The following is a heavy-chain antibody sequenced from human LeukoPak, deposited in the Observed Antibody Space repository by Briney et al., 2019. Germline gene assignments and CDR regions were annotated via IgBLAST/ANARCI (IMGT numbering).Heavy chain of an antibody. CDR3: AKDSSGSYLGAFDI. V-gene: IGHV3-30*02. D-gene: IGHD1-26*01. Sequence: GGSLRLSCAASGFTFSSYGMHWVRQAPGKWLEWVAFIRYDGSNKYYADSVKGRFTISRDNSKNTLYLQMNSLRAEDTAVYYCAKDSSGSYLGAFDIWGRGTMVTVSS. J-gene: IGHJ3*02. CDR2: IRYDGSNK. CDR1: GFTFSSYG.